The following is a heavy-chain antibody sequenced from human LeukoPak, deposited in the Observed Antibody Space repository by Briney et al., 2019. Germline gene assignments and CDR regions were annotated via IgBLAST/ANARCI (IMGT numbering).Heavy chain of an antibody. CDR2: IYSGGST. V-gene: IGHV3-53*05. D-gene: IGHD1-26*01. CDR1: GFTVSSNY. J-gene: IGHJ4*02. Sequence: GGSLRLSCAASGFTVSSNYMSWVRQAPGKGLEWVSVIYSGGSTYYADSVKGRFTISRDNSKNTLYLQMNSLRAEDTAVYYCARDKSLSGSYYFYWGQGTLVTVSS. CDR3: ARDKSLSGSYYFY.